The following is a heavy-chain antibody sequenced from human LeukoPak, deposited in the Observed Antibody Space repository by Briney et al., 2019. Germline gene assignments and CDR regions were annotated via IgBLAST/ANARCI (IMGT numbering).Heavy chain of an antibody. V-gene: IGHV4-31*03. CDR1: GGSISSGGYY. J-gene: IGHJ6*03. Sequence: SETLSLTCTVSGGSISSGGYYWSWIRQHPGKGLEWIGYIYYSGSTYYNPSLKSRVTISVDTSKNQFSLKLSSVTAVDTAVYYCARDFRRSYYMDVWGKGTTVTVSS. CDR2: IYYSGST. CDR3: ARDFRRSYYMDV.